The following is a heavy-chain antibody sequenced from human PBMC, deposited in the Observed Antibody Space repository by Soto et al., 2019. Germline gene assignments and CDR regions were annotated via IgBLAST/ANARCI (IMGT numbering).Heavy chain of an antibody. D-gene: IGHD6-13*01. V-gene: IGHV3-23*01. CDR2: VSSSGGST. CDR1: GFTFSSYA. CDR3: AKYSTSWRGGQFDY. J-gene: IGHJ4*01. Sequence: EVQLLESGGGLVQPGGSLRLSCAASGFTFSSYAMSWVRQAPGKGLEWVLAVSSSGGSTYDADSVKGRFTISRDNSKNTLYLQMNSLRAEDTAVYYCAKYSTSWRGGQFDYWGHGTLVTVSS.